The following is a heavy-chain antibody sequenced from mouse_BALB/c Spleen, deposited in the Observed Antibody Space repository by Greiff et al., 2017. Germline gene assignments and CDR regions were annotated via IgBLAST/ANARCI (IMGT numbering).Heavy chain of an antibody. J-gene: IGHJ1*01. CDR2: IRSKSNNYAT. CDR1: GFTFNTYA. D-gene: IGHD2-1*01. CDR3: VRQYGNYDFDV. V-gene: IGHV10-1*02. Sequence: EVHLVESGGGLVQPKGSLKLSCAASGFTFNTYAMNWVRQAPGKGLEWVARIRSKSNNYATYYADSVKDRFTISRDDSQSMLYLQMNNLKTEDTAMYYCVRQYGNYDFDVWGAGTTVTVSS.